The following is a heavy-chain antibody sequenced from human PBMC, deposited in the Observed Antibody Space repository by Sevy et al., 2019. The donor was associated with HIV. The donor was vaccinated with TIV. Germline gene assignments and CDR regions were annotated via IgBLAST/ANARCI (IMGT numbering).Heavy chain of an antibody. D-gene: IGHD1-26*01. CDR2: INPTSSST. V-gene: IGHV1-46*02. CDR1: GYNFNNYY. J-gene: IGHJ4*02. CDR3: ARGDGTGRCFDS. Sequence: ASVTVSCKASGYNFNNYYIHWVRQAPGQGLQWMGVINPTSSSTYYPPKFQGRVTMTRDTSTSTVSLDLSSLRSEDTAVYYCARGDGTGRCFDSWGQGTLVTVSS.